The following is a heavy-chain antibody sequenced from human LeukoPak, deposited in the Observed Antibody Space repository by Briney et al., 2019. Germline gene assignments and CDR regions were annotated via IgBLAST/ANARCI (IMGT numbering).Heavy chain of an antibody. CDR2: INPNSGGT. D-gene: IGHD3-22*01. CDR3: ASRYDSSGYYYGDDAFDI. Sequence: VASVKVSCKASGYTFTGYYMHWVRQAPGQGLEWMGWINPNSGGTNYAQKFQGGVTMTRDTSISTAYMELSSLRSEDTAVYYCASRYDSSGYYYGDDAFDIWGQGTMVTVSS. J-gene: IGHJ3*02. CDR1: GYTFTGYY. V-gene: IGHV1-2*02.